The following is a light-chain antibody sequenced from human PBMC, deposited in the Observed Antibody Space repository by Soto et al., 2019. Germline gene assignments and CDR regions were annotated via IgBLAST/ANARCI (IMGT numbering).Light chain of an antibody. Sequence: EIVLTQSPGTLSLSPGERATLSCRASQSVSSSYLAWYQHKPGQAPRLLIYGASSRATGIPDRFSGSGSGTPFTLTISRLEPEDLAVYYCQQYGSSPHTFGQGTKLEIK. V-gene: IGKV3-20*01. CDR2: GAS. CDR1: QSVSSSY. J-gene: IGKJ2*01. CDR3: QQYGSSPHT.